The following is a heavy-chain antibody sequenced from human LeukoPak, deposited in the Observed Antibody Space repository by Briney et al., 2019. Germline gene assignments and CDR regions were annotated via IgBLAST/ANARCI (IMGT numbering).Heavy chain of an antibody. Sequence: SETPSLTCSVSGGSISSYYWSWIRQPPGKGLEWIGYIYYSGSTNYNPSLYSRVTISVDTSKNQFSLKLSSVTAADTAIYYCARAGAIAARPDFDYWGQGTLVTVSS. CDR3: ARAGAIAARPDFDY. D-gene: IGHD6-6*01. J-gene: IGHJ4*02. V-gene: IGHV4-59*01. CDR2: IYYSGST. CDR1: GGSISSYY.